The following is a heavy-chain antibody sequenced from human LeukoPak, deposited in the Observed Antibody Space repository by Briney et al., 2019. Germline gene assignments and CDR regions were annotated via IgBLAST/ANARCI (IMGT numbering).Heavy chain of an antibody. Sequence: SETLSLTCSVSGGSISSYYWSWIRQPSGKGLEWIGYIYYSGSTNYNPSLKSRVTISTDMSKNQFSLRLTSVTAADTAVYYCARVGGAPLGAFDIWGQGTMVTVSS. CDR3: ARVGGAPLGAFDI. CDR2: IYYSGST. D-gene: IGHD3-16*01. CDR1: GGSISSYY. V-gene: IGHV4-59*01. J-gene: IGHJ3*02.